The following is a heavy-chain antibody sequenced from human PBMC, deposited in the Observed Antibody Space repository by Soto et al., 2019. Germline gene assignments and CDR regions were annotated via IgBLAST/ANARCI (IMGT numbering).Heavy chain of an antibody. V-gene: IGHV4-4*02. D-gene: IGHD3-22*01. CDR1: GGAISGTHW. J-gene: IGHJ4*02. CDR2: ISHRGAT. Sequence: QVTLQESGPGLVKPSETLSLTCAVSGGAISGTHWWNWVRQSPGKGLEWIGQISHRGATSYNPSLESRVTISVDMSKKHFSLKLTSVTAADTAVYFCARDARDYDSSAADWVFPFDFWGQGALVTVSS. CDR3: ARDARDYDSSAADWVFPFDF.